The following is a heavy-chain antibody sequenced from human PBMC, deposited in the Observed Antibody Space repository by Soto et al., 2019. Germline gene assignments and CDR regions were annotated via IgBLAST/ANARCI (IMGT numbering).Heavy chain of an antibody. V-gene: IGHV4-31*03. J-gene: IGHJ4*02. CDR2: IYYSGST. CDR3: ARVLSRGTDDY. D-gene: IGHD1-1*01. Sequence: QVQLQESGPGLVKPSQTLSLTCTVSGGSISSGGYYWSWIRQHPGKGLECIGYIYYSGSTYYNPSLKRRVTLSVDTSKNQFSLKLRSVTAADKAVYFCARVLSRGTDDYWGQGTLVTVSS. CDR1: GGSISSGGYY.